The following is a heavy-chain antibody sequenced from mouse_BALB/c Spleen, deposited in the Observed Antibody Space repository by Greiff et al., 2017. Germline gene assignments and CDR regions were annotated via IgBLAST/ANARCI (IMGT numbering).Heavy chain of an antibody. V-gene: IGHV5-6-2*01. D-gene: IGHD2-3*01. CDR3: ARHMKNYAMDY. J-gene: IGHJ4*01. CDR1: GFTFSSYY. CDR2: INSNGGST. Sequence: EVQGVESGGGLVKLGGSLKLSCAASGFTFSSYYMSWVRQTPEKRLELVAAINSNGGSTYYPDTVKGRFTISRDNAKNTLYLQMSSLKSEDTALYYCARHMKNYAMDYWGQGTSVTVSS.